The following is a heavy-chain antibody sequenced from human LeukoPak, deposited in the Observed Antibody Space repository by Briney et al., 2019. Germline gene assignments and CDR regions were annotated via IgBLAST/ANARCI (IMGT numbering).Heavy chain of an antibody. CDR3: ARSDLRITMVRGVNWFGP. V-gene: IGHV1-69*05. J-gene: IGHJ5*02. Sequence: SVKVSCKASGGTFSSYAISWVRQAPGQGLEWMGGIIPIFGTANYAQKFQGRVTITTDESTSTAYMELSSLRSDDTAVYYCARSDLRITMVRGVNWFGPWGQGTLVTVSS. CDR2: IIPIFGTA. CDR1: GGTFSSYA. D-gene: IGHD3-10*01.